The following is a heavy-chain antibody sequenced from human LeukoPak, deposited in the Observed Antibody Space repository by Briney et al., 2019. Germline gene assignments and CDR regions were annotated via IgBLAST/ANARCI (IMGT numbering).Heavy chain of an antibody. CDR3: ASARDGYNWSY. V-gene: IGHV4-61*02. CDR2: IYTSGST. J-gene: IGHJ4*02. D-gene: IGHD5-24*01. CDR1: GGSISSGSYY. Sequence: SETLSLTCTVSGGSISSGSYYWSWIRQAAGKGLEWIGRIYTSGSTNYNPSLKSRVTISVDTSKNQFSLKLSSVTAADTAVYYCASARDGYNWSYWGQGTLVTVSS.